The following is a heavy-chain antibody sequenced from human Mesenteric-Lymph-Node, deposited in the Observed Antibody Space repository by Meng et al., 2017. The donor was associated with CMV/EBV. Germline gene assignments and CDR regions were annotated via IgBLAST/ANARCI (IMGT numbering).Heavy chain of an antibody. CDR2: IYYTGST. CDR3: ARVGSTYYNYYYGMDV. Sequence: GSLRLSCTVSGGSISSYYWSWIRQPPGKGLEWIGYIYYTGSTNYNPSLKSRVTISVDTSKNQFSLQVTSVTAADTAVYYCARVGSTYYNYYYGMDVWGQGTTVTVSS. D-gene: IGHD2-2*01. CDR1: GGSISSYY. V-gene: IGHV4-59*01. J-gene: IGHJ6*02.